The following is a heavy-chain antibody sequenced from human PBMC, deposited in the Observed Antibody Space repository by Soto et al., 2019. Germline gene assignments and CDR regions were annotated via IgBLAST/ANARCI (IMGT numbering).Heavy chain of an antibody. CDR3: ARGGSGYVWFNDF. V-gene: IGHV1-69*01. CDR1: GGIFSSYA. J-gene: IGHJ4*02. D-gene: IGHD3-22*01. Sequence: QEQLVQSGAEVKKPGSSVKVSCKASGGIFSSYAISWVRQAPGQGLEWMGGIIPIFGTANYAQKFQGRVTITADEATNTAYMDLSRLKSEDTAIYYCARGGSGYVWFNDFWGQGTLVTVSS. CDR2: IIPIFGTA.